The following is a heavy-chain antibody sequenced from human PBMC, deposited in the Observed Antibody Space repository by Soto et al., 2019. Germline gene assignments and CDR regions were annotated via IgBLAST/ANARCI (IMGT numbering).Heavy chain of an antibody. J-gene: IGHJ5*02. V-gene: IGHV3-23*01. Sequence: EVQLLESGGGLVQPGGSLRLSCAASGFTFSSYAMSWVRQAPGKGLEWVSAISGSGGSTYYADSVKGRFTISRDNSKNTLYLQMNSLRAEDTAVYYCAKTPFGPYSSGWYGNWFDPWGQGTLVTVSS. CDR2: ISGSGGST. D-gene: IGHD6-19*01. CDR1: GFTFSSYA. CDR3: AKTPFGPYSSGWYGNWFDP.